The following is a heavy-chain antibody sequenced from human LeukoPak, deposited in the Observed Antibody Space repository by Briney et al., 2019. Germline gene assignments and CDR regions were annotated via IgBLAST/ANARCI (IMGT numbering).Heavy chain of an antibody. CDR2: ISSSSSYI. V-gene: IGHV3-21*01. Sequence: GGSLRLSCAASGFTFSSYSKNWVRQAPGKGLEWVSSISSSSSYIYYADSVKGRFTISRDNAKNSLYLQMNSLRAEDTAVYYCARDQEQWLATCWYFDLWGRGTLVTVSS. CDR3: ARDQEQWLATCWYFDL. D-gene: IGHD6-19*01. J-gene: IGHJ2*01. CDR1: GFTFSSYS.